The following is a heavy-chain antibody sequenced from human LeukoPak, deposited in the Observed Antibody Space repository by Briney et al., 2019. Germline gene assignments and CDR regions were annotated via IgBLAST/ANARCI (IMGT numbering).Heavy chain of an antibody. Sequence: SDTLYLTCTASGFSISSYYLRWIRQPAGKGLEWIGRIYTSESTNYNPSLKSRVTMSVDTSKNQFSLKLSSVTAADTAVYYCARDDLVYTVHYGMDVWGQGTTVTVSS. V-gene: IGHV4-4*07. CDR1: GFSISSYY. D-gene: IGHD2-8*01. CDR2: IYTSEST. CDR3: ARDDLVYTVHYGMDV. J-gene: IGHJ6*02.